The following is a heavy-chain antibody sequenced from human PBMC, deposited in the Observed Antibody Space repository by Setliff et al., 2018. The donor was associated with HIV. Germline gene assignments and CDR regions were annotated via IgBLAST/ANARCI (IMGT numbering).Heavy chain of an antibody. V-gene: IGHV3-30*02. J-gene: IGHJ6*03. CDR2: IRYDGSNK. Sequence: PGGSLRLSCAASGLTFSNYGMYWVRQAPGKGLEWVAFIRYDGSNKYHADSVRGRFTISRDNSMNTLYLQMNSLRPDDTAVYYCAGTAGGGFLTNYYYMDVWGKGTTVTVSS. CDR3: AGTAGGGFLTNYYYMDV. D-gene: IGHD3-3*01. CDR1: GLTFSNYG.